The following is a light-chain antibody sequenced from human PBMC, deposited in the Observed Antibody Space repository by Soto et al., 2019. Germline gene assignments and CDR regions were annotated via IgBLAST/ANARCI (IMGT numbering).Light chain of an antibody. CDR2: KTS. CDR1: QNIGSW. J-gene: IGKJ1*01. V-gene: IGKV1-5*03. Sequence: DTPMTQSPSTLSAFVGDRVTITCRASQNIGSWLAWYQQKAGKAPKLLIYKTSSLESGVPSRFSGSGSGTEFTLTISSLQPDDFATYYCQQYNSFPWTFGQGTEVEIK. CDR3: QQYNSFPWT.